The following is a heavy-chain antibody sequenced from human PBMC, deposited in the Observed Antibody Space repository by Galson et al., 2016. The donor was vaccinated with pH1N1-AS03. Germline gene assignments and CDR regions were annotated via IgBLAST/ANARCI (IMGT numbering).Heavy chain of an antibody. J-gene: IGHJ3*02. CDR1: GLYFANYT. CDR2: FSGSGGRT. V-gene: IGHV3-23*01. Sequence: SLRLSCAASGLYFANYTMSWVRQAPGKGLQWVSAFSGSGGRTYYADSVRGRFTISRDNAKHSLYLQMNSLRAEDTAVYYCARGKDFWSGYPDDAFDIWGQGTMVTVSS. CDR3: ARGKDFWSGYPDDAFDI. D-gene: IGHD3-3*01.